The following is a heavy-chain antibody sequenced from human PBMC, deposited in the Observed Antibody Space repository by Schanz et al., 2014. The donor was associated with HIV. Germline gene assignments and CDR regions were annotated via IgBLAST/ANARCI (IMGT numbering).Heavy chain of an antibody. J-gene: IGHJ4*02. D-gene: IGHD4-4*01. CDR1: GFTSEFTFSDFY. CDR2: LSDSARTT. V-gene: IGHV3-11*01. CDR3: ANDPELTTITGYFDS. Sequence: QVQLVESGGDVVQPGRSLRLSCAASGFTSEFTFSDFYMAWVRQAPGRGLEWLASLSDSARTTFYADSVKGRFTITRDNAKNSVFMQMNSLRAEDTALYFCANDPELTTITGYFDSWGQGTLVTVSS.